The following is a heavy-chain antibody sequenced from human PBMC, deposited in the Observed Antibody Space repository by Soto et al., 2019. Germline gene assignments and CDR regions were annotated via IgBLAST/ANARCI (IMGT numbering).Heavy chain of an antibody. V-gene: IGHV3-33*01. Sequence: PGGSLRLSCAASGFTFSSYGMHWVRQAPGKGLEWVAVIWYDGSNKYYADSVKGRFTISRDNSKNTLYLQMNSLRAEDTAVYYCARRGDYYDSSGYLDYWGQGT. D-gene: IGHD3-22*01. CDR1: GFTFSSYG. CDR2: IWYDGSNK. CDR3: ARRGDYYDSSGYLDY. J-gene: IGHJ4*02.